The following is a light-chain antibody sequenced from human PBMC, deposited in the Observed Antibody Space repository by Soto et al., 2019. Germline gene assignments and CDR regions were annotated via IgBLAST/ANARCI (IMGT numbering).Light chain of an antibody. CDR3: QQRSNWIA. CDR1: QSVSTY. V-gene: IGKV3-11*01. Sequence: EIVLTQSPATLPLSPGERATLSCRASQSVSTYLGWYQQKPGQAPRLLIYDASNRATGIPARFSGSGSGTDFTLTISSLEPEDFAVYYCQQRSNWIAFGQGTXLEIK. J-gene: IGKJ5*01. CDR2: DAS.